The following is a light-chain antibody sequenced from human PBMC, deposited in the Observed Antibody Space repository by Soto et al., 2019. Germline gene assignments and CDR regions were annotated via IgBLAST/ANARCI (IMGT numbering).Light chain of an antibody. CDR1: QSISTW. CDR2: EAS. J-gene: IGKJ1*01. V-gene: IGKV1-5*03. Sequence: DIPMTQSPSTLSASVGDRVTITCRASQSISTWLAWYQQKPGKAPKLLIYEASSLERGVPSRFSGSGSGTEFTLTISSLQPDDFATYYCQQYYSYSWTFGQGNKVEIK. CDR3: QQYYSYSWT.